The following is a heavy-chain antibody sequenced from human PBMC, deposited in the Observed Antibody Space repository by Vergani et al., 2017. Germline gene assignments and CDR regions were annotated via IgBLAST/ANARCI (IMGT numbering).Heavy chain of an antibody. CDR3: ARGDGGSYGGLDY. Sequence: QVQLQESGPGLVKPPGTLSLTCAVSGGSISGTNWWSWVRQSPGKGLEWIGEIYHSGSTNYNPSLKSRVTISVDKSKNQFSLKLSSVTAADTAVYYCARGDGGSYGGLDYWGQGTLVTVSS. CDR1: GGSISGTNW. CDR2: IYHSGST. J-gene: IGHJ4*02. V-gene: IGHV4-4*03. D-gene: IGHD1-26*01.